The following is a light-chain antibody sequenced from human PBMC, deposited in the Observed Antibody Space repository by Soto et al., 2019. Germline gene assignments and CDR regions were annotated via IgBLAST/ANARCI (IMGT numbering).Light chain of an antibody. J-gene: IGLJ2*01. CDR3: GAWEDSLNGPV. CDR2: SNN. V-gene: IGLV1-44*01. CDR1: SSNIGSNT. Sequence: QSVLTPPPSASGTPGQTVTISCSGSSSNIGSNTVNWYQQHPGTAPKLLIYSNNQQPSGVPDRFSGSKSGTSASLASSGLQSEDEADYYCGAWEDSLNGPVFGVGTKLTVL.